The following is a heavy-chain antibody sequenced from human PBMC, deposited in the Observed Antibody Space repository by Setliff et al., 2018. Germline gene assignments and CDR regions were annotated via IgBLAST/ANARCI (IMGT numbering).Heavy chain of an antibody. V-gene: IGHV2-70*04. CDR2: LDWNDDK. J-gene: IGHJ3*01. Sequence: SGPTLVNPTQTLTLTCTFSGFSLSTTETHVSWIRQPPGKAPEWLARLDWNDDKFYNTSLRSRLTLSKDTSKNQVILTMTNMDPADTATYYCARLPPLVQNNGASNHAFDVWGPGAVVTVSS. CDR3: ARLPPLVQNNGASNHAFDV. D-gene: IGHD6-6*01. CDR1: GFSLSTTETH.